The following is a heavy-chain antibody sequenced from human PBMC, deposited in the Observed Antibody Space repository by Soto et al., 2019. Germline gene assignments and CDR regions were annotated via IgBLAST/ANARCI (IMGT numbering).Heavy chain of an antibody. Sequence: QVQLVESGGGVVQPGRSLRLSCAASGFTFSNYAMHWVRQAPGKGLEWVAVVSYDGSHIYYADSAKGRFTISRDNSKNTLHLQMTSLRPEDTAVYYCAGNMDIAMATYYYGLDVWAQGTTVTVSS. CDR1: GFTFSNYA. CDR3: AGNMDIAMATYYYGLDV. V-gene: IGHV3-30-3*01. J-gene: IGHJ6*02. D-gene: IGHD5-18*01. CDR2: VSYDGSHI.